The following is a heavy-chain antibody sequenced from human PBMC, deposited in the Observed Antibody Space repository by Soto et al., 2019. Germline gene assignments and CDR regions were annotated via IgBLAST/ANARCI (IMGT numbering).Heavy chain of an antibody. V-gene: IGHV1-2*04. D-gene: IGHD3-3*01. CDR3: ARGIRELWSGYYFDY. CDR2: INPNSGGT. Sequence: QVQLVQSGAAVKKPGASVNVSCKASGYTFTGYYMHWVRQAPGQGLEWMGWINPNSGGTNYAQKLQGWINMNRDTSISTAYIELSRLRSDDTAVYYCARGIRELWSGYYFDYWGQGTLVTVSS. J-gene: IGHJ4*02. CDR1: GYTFTGYY.